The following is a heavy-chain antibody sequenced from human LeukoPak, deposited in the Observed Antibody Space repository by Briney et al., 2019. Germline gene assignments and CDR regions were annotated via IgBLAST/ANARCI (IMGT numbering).Heavy chain of an antibody. J-gene: IGHJ4*02. CDR3: ARLGVVVTAPADY. Sequence: SETLSLTCAVYGGSFSGYYWSWIRQPPGKGLEWIGEINHSGSINYNPSLKSRVTISVDTSKNQLSLKLSSVTAADTAVYYCARLGVVVTAPADYWGQGTLVTVSS. CDR2: INHSGSI. CDR1: GGSFSGYY. V-gene: IGHV4-34*01. D-gene: IGHD2-21*02.